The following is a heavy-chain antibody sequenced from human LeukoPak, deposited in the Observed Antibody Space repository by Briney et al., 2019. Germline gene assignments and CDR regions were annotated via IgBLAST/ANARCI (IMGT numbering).Heavy chain of an antibody. J-gene: IGHJ5*02. D-gene: IGHD5-24*01. CDR1: GFTFSSYG. V-gene: IGHV3-30*02. CDR2: IRYDGSNK. CDR3: AKSGRWLQFSPDWFDP. Sequence: GGSLRLSCKASGFTFSSYGMHWVRQAPGKGLEWVTFIRYDGSNKYYADSVKGRFTISRDDSKNTLYLQMNSLRADDTAVCYCAKSGRWLQFSPDWFDPWGQGTLVTVSS.